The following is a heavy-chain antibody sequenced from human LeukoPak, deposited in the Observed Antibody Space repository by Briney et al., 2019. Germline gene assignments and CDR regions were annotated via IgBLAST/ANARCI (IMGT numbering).Heavy chain of an antibody. D-gene: IGHD3-9*01. CDR3: ARHGGYFDWLSSRHAKRYFDL. V-gene: IGHV4-59*08. CDR1: GGSISSYY. Sequence: PSETLSLTCTVSGGSISSYYWSWIRQPPCKGLEWIGYVYYSWSTNYNPSLKILIPISVYTSKNQFSLKLSSVSAADTAVYYCARHGGYFDWLSSRHAKRYFDLWGRGTLVTVSS. CDR2: VYYSWST. J-gene: IGHJ2*01.